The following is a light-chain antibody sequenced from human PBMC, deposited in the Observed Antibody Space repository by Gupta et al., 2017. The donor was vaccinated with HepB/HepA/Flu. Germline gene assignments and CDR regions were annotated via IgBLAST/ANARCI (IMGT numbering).Light chain of an antibody. CDR1: QSISSY. J-gene: IGKJ4*01. CDR2: AAS. Sequence: DIQMTQSPSSLSASVGDRVTITCRASQSISSYLNWYHQKPGKAPKLLIYAASNLQSGVPSRFSGSGSGTDFTLTISSLQPEDFATYYCQQRDSTPLTFGGGTKVEIK. CDR3: QQRDSTPLT. V-gene: IGKV1-39*01.